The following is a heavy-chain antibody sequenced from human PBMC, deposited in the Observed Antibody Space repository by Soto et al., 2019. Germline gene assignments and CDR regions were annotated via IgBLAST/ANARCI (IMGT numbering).Heavy chain of an antibody. Sequence: QVQLVQSGAEVKKPGASVKVSCKASGYTFPSYDINWVRQATGQGLEWMGWLNPNSGNTGYAQKFQGRVTMTRNTSLSTAYMELSSLRSEDTAVYYCAMTPSKIVGATSDYWGQGALVTVSS. CDR1: GYTFPSYD. V-gene: IGHV1-8*01. CDR3: AMTPSKIVGATSDY. J-gene: IGHJ4*02. CDR2: LNPNSGNT. D-gene: IGHD1-26*01.